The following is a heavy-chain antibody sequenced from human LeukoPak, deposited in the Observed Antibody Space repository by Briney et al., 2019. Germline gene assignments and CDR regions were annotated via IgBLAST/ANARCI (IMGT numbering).Heavy chain of an antibody. J-gene: IGHJ4*02. CDR2: ISGSGGST. D-gene: IGHD1-20*01. CDR3: AREGDITGTTGDY. CDR1: GFTFSSYA. Sequence: GGSLRLSCAASGFTFSSYAMSWVRQAPGKGLEWVSAISGSGGSTYYADSVKGRFTISRDNSKNTLYVQMNSLRAEDTAVYYCAREGDITGTTGDYWGQGTLVTVSS. V-gene: IGHV3-23*01.